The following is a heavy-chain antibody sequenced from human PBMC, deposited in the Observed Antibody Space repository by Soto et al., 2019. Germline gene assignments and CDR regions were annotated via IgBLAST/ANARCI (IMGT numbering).Heavy chain of an antibody. J-gene: IGHJ4*02. CDR3: ATAPHSGYSSDCYPLFPFGS. CDR2: IYHTGST. Sequence: QVQLQEAGPGLVKPSQTLSLTCVVSGGSMRSGAYYWNWIRQHPGKGLEWIGFIYHTGSTFYHPSLKSRLTISLAKSRTQSAVALSSVTAPDTAVYFCATAPHSGYSSDCYPLFPFGSWGQSTRVTVSS. CDR1: GGSMRSGAYY. D-gene: IGHD6-19*01. V-gene: IGHV4-31*11.